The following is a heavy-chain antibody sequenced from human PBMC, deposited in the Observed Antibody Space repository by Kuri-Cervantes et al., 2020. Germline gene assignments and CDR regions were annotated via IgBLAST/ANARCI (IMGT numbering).Heavy chain of an antibody. CDR2: ISAYNGNT. D-gene: IGHD4-17*01. Sequence: ASVKVSCKASGYTFTSYDINWVRQAPGQGLEWMGWISAYNGNTNYAQKLQGRVTMTTDTSTSTAYMELRSLRSDDTAVYYCAIFHDYGDYIDYWGQGTLVTVSS. CDR1: GYTFTSYD. CDR3: AIFHDYGDYIDY. V-gene: IGHV1-18*01. J-gene: IGHJ4*02.